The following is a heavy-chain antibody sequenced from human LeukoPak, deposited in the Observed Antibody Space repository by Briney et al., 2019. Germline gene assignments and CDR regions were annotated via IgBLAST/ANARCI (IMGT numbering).Heavy chain of an antibody. CDR3: ASLLIPDIDY. V-gene: IGHV3-30-3*01. CDR2: ISYDGSQK. CDR1: GFTFSSYA. J-gene: IGHJ4*02. D-gene: IGHD3-16*01. Sequence: GGSLRLSCAASGFTFSSYAMHWVRQAPGKGLQWVAVISYDGSQKYYADSVKGRLTISRDNSKNTLYLQMNSLRAEDTAVYYCASLLIPDIDYWGQGTLVTVSS.